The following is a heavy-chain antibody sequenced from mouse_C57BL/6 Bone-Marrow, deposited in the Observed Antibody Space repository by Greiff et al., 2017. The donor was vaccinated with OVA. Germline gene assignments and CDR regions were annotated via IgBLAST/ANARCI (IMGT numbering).Heavy chain of an antibody. CDR3: ARDGGGYYSYFDY. V-gene: IGHV3-6*01. Sequence: EVKLVESGPGLVKPSQSLSLTCSVTGYSITSGYYWNWIRQFPGNKLEWMGYISYDGSNNYNPSLKNRISITRDTSKNQFFLKLNSVTTEDTATYYCARDGGGYYSYFDYWGQGTTLTVSS. D-gene: IGHD2-3*01. CDR2: ISYDGSN. J-gene: IGHJ2*01. CDR1: GYSITSGYY.